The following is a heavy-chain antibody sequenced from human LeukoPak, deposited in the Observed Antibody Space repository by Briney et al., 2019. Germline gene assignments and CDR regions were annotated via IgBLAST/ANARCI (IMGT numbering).Heavy chain of an antibody. CDR2: INAGNGNT. J-gene: IGHJ6*02. CDR1: GYTFTSYA. V-gene: IGHV1-3*01. Sequence: ASVKVSCKASGYTFTSYAMHWVRQAPGQRLEWVGWINAGNGNTKYSQKFQGRVTITRDTSASTAYMELSSLRSEDTAVYYCARLYSSSWYERYYGMDVWGQGTTVTVSS. D-gene: IGHD6-13*01. CDR3: ARLYSSSWYERYYGMDV.